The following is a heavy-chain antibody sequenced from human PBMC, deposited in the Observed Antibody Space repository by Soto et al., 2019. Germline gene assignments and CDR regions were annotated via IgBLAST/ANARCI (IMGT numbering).Heavy chain of an antibody. D-gene: IGHD4-17*01. J-gene: IGHJ6*02. V-gene: IGHV1-58*01. Sequence: ASVKVSCKASGFTFTSSAVQWVRQARGQCLEWIGWIVVGSGNTNYAQKFQERVTITRDMSTSTAYMELSSLRSEDTAVYYCAADTVRYYHYYGMDVWGQGTTVTV. CDR2: IVVGSGNT. CDR3: AADTVRYYHYYGMDV. CDR1: GFTFTSSA.